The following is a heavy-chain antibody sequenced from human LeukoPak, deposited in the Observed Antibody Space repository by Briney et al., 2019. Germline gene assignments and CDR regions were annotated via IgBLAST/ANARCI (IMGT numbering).Heavy chain of an antibody. D-gene: IGHD2-21*01. J-gene: IGHJ4*02. CDR3: ARVASCLFLSSFDY. CDR1: GYTFTGYY. Sequence: ASVKVSCKASGYTFTGYYMHWVRQAPGQGLEWMGWINPNSGGTNYAQKFQGRVTMTRDTSISTAYMELSRLRSDDTAVYYCARVASCLFLSSFDYGGQGPLVTVS. CDR2: INPNSGGT. V-gene: IGHV1-2*02.